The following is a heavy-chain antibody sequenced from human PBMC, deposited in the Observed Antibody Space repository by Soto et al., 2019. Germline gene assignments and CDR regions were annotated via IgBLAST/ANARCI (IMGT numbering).Heavy chain of an antibody. CDR2: ISGSGGST. CDR3: VREYYYDSSGPYAFDI. J-gene: IGHJ3*02. D-gene: IGHD3-22*01. CDR1: GFTLSSYS. V-gene: IGHV3-23*01. Sequence: PGGPLRLASAPSGFTLSSYSMSWVRQAPGKGLEWVSAISGSGGSTYYADSVKGRFTISRDNSKNTLYLQMNSPRAEDTAVYYCVREYYYDSSGPYAFDIWGQGTMVTVSS.